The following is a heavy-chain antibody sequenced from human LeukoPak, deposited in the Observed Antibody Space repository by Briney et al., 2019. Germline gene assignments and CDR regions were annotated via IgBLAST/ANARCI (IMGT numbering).Heavy chain of an antibody. D-gene: IGHD6-6*01. CDR2: INPSGGST. Sequence: ASVKVFCKASGYTFTSYFMHWVRQAPGQGLEWMGIINPSGGSTSYAQKFQGGVTMTRDTSTSTVYMELSSLRSEDTAVYYCARTAGRTFDYWGQGTLVTVSS. CDR3: ARTAGRTFDY. CDR1: GYTFTSYF. V-gene: IGHV1-46*01. J-gene: IGHJ4*02.